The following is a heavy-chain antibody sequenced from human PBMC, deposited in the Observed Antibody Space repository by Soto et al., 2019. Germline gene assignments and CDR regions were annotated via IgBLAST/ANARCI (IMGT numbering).Heavy chain of an antibody. CDR1: VYSFTSYW. Sequence: PGESLKISCKGSVYSFTSYWIGWVRQMPGKGLEWMWIIYPGDSDTRYSPSFQGQVTISADKSISTAYLQWSSLKASDTAMYYCARSAAAVASYYSDYWGQGTLVKVSS. J-gene: IGHJ4*02. V-gene: IGHV5-51*01. CDR2: IYPGDSDT. D-gene: IGHD6-13*01. CDR3: ARSAAAVASYYSDY.